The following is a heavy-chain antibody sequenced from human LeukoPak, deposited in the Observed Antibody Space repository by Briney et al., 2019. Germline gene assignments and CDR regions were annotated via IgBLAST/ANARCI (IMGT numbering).Heavy chain of an antibody. CDR2: ISSSGSTI. CDR3: ARVNSGYAFDY. Sequence: GGSLRLSCGASGFTFSDYYMSWIRQAPGKGLEFISYISSSGSTIYYTDSVKGRFTISRDNAKNSLYLQMNSLRAEDTAVYYCARVNSGYAFDYWGQGTLVTVSS. CDR1: GFTFSDYY. D-gene: IGHD3-22*01. V-gene: IGHV3-11*01. J-gene: IGHJ4*02.